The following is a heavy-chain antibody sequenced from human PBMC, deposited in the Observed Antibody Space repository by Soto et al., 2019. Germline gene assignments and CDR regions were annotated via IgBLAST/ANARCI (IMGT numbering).Heavy chain of an antibody. Sequence: SVKVSCKASGGDFSTYAIRWVRQAPGHGLEWVGGIIPIFRTPTYAQRFQGRVTITADDSTSTSYMELNGLRSDDTAIYYCARDSLVPAAADYFYGVDLWGQGTTVTVYS. CDR3: ARDSLVPAAADYFYGVDL. CDR2: IIPIFRTP. CDR1: GGDFSTYA. D-gene: IGHD2-2*01. J-gene: IGHJ6*02. V-gene: IGHV1-69*13.